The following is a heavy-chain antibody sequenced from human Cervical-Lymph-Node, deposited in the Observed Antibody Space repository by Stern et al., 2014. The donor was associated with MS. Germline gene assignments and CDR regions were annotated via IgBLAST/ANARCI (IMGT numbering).Heavy chain of an antibody. CDR1: GFKFGDYE. CDR3: SRDRAAAIDI. V-gene: IGHV3-49*05. CDR2: IRGQAYGATT. Sequence: EVKMVEYGGGLAKPGESLRLSCRGSGFKFGDYELSWLRQAPGKGLEWIGVIRGQAYGATTIYARSVEGRFTISRDDSKSMTFLLMSDLNIDDTGVYYCSRDRAAAIDIWGQGTLVTVSA. D-gene: IGHD2-2*01. J-gene: IGHJ4*02.